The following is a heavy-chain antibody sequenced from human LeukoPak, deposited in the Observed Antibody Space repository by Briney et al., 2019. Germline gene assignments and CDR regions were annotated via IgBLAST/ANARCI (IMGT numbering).Heavy chain of an antibody. CDR2: ISSSSSYI. CDR1: GFTFSSYS. Sequence: PGGSLRLSCAASGFTFSSYSMNWVRQAPGKGLEWVSSISSSSSYIYYADSVKGRFTISRDNAKNSLYLQMNSLRAEDTAVYYCARDFLLAAADTEVPPYYYYGMDVWGQGTTVTVSS. D-gene: IGHD6-13*01. CDR3: ARDFLLAAADTEVPPYYYYGMDV. V-gene: IGHV3-21*01. J-gene: IGHJ6*02.